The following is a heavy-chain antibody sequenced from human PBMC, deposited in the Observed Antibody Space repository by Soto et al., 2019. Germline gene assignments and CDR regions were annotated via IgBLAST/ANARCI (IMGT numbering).Heavy chain of an antibody. D-gene: IGHD2-2*01. CDR3: ARDGRYCSSTSCYPLGFDP. CDR1: GGSISSGGYS. V-gene: IGHV4-30-2*01. Sequence: SETLSLTCAVFGGSISSGGYSWSWIRQPPGKGLEWIGYIYHSGSTYYNPSLKSRVTISVDRSKNQFSLKLSSVTAADTAVYYCARDGRYCSSTSCYPLGFDPWGQGTLVTVSS. CDR2: IYHSGST. J-gene: IGHJ5*02.